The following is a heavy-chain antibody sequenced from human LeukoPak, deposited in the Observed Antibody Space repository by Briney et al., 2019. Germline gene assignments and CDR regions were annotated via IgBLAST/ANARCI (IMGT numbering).Heavy chain of an antibody. D-gene: IGHD6-19*01. CDR1: GFTFSSYG. J-gene: IGHJ3*02. CDR3: ARDRAVAGSDAFDI. Sequence: GGSLRLSCAASGFTFSSYGMHWVRQAPGKGLEWVAVISDDGSNKSYADSVKGRFTISRDNSKNTLYLQMNSLRAEDTAVYYCARDRAVAGSDAFDIWGQGTMVTVSS. CDR2: ISDDGSNK. V-gene: IGHV3-30*03.